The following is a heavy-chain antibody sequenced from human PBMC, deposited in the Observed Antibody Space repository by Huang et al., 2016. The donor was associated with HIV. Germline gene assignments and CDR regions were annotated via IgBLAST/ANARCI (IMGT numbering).Heavy chain of an antibody. V-gene: IGHV3-9*01. Sequence: EVQLVESGGGLVQPGRSLRLSCAASGFTFDDYAIHWVRQGPGKGLGWVSGISWNSGSIGYADSMKGRFTISRDNAKNSLYLQMNSLRAEDTALYYCAKDTYYDILTAYYSYFDYWGQGTLVTVSS. CDR3: AKDTYYDILTAYYSYFDY. J-gene: IGHJ4*02. D-gene: IGHD3-9*01. CDR1: GFTFDDYA. CDR2: ISWNSGSI.